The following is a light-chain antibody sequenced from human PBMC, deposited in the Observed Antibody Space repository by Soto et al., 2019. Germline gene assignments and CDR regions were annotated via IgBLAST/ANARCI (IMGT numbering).Light chain of an antibody. V-gene: IGKV1-5*01. Sequence: DIQMTQSPSSLSASVGDSVTITCRASQSITTWLAWYQQKPGKAPNLLIYDVSTLERGVPSRFSGSGSGTEFTLTISSLQPADFATYYCQHYNSYSEAFGQGTKVDIK. CDR1: QSITTW. CDR2: DVS. J-gene: IGKJ1*01. CDR3: QHYNSYSEA.